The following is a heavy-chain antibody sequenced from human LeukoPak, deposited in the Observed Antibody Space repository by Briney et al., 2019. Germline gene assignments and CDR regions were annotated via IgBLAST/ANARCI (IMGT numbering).Heavy chain of an antibody. Sequence: GGSLRLSCAASGFTFSSYGIHWVRQAPGKGLEWVAFIRYDGSNKYYADSVKGRFTISRDNSKNTLYLQMNSLRAEDTAVYYCAKCTRWFPEIGYYYYMDVWGKGTTVTISS. J-gene: IGHJ6*03. V-gene: IGHV3-30*02. CDR3: AKCTRWFPEIGYYYYMDV. CDR1: GFTFSSYG. CDR2: IRYDGSNK. D-gene: IGHD3-10*01.